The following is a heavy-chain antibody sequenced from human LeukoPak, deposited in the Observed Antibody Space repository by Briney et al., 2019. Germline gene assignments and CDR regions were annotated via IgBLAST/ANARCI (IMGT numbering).Heavy chain of an antibody. Sequence: ASVKVSCKASGYTFTGYYMHWVRQAPGQGLEWMGWINPNSGGTNYAQKFQGRVTMTRDTSISTAYMELSSLRSDDTAVYYCARDNLLGGPYYYHSNPYSGGFDPWGQGTLVTVSS. CDR2: INPNSGGT. V-gene: IGHV1-2*02. D-gene: IGHD3-22*01. J-gene: IGHJ5*02. CDR1: GYTFTGYY. CDR3: ARDNLLGGPYYYHSNPYSGGFDP.